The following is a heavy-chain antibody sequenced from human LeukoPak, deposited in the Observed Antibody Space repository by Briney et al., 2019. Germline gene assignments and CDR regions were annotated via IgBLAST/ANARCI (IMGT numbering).Heavy chain of an antibody. CDR1: GFTFSSYW. D-gene: IGHD3-3*01. J-gene: IGHJ3*02. CDR2: IKHDGSEK. V-gene: IGHV3-7*01. Sequence: GGSLRLSCAASGFTFSSYWMSWVRQAPGKGLEWVANIKHDGSEKYYVDSVKGRFTISRDNGKNSLYLQMNSLRAEDTAVDYCAKKAFWSGYYAPYAFDIWGQGTMVTVSS. CDR3: AKKAFWSGYYAPYAFDI.